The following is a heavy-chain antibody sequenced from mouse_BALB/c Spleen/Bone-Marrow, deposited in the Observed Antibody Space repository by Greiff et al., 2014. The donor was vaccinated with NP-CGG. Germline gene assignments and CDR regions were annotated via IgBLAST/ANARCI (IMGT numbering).Heavy chain of an antibody. J-gene: IGHJ4*01. CDR2: IYPGNVNT. CDR3: ARDTMDY. V-gene: IGHV1S56*01. Sequence: QVQLQQSGPELVKSGASVRISCKASGYTFTSYYIHWVKQRPGQGLEWIGWIYPGNVNTKYNEKFKGKATLTADKSSSTAYMQLSSLTSEDSAVYFCARDTMDYWGQGTSVTVSS. CDR1: GYTFTSYY.